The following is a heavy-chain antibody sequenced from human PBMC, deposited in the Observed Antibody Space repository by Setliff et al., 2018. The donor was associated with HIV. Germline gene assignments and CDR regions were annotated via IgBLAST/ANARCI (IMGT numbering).Heavy chain of an antibody. CDR2: INQDGSEK. D-gene: IGHD3-10*01. Sequence: PGGSLRLSCAASGFTFNNYWMAWVRQAPGKGLEWVGNINQDGSEKNYVDSVKGRFSISRDNAENSLYLQMSSLRAEDTAVYYCARKLRPGHGMDVWGQGTKVTVSS. J-gene: IGHJ6*02. CDR3: ARKLRPGHGMDV. CDR1: GFTFNNYW. V-gene: IGHV3-7*01.